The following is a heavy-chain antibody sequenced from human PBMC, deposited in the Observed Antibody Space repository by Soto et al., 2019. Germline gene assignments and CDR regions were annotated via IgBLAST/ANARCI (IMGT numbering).Heavy chain of an antibody. D-gene: IGHD3-10*01. Sequence: QVQPVQSGAEVKKPGSSVKVSCKTSGVTFSNYGFSWVRQARGQGLEWMGGIIATCGTADYPQKFQDRVTITAAISTSTIYMELSRLRSEDTAVYYCVRAGDVEALSRKYYFHYWGQGTQVTVSS. J-gene: IGHJ4*02. CDR3: VRAGDVEALSRKYYFHY. V-gene: IGHV1-69*06. CDR1: GVTFSNYG. CDR2: IIATCGTA.